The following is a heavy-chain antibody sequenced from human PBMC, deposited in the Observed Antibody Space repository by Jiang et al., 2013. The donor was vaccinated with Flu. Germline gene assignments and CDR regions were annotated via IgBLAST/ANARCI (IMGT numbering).Heavy chain of an antibody. CDR2: INHSGST. CDR1: GGSFSGYY. V-gene: IGHV4-34*01. Sequence: GLLKPSETLSLTCAVYGGSFSGYYWSWIRQPPGKGLEWIGEINHSGSTNYNPSLKSRVTISVDTSKNQFSLKLSSVTAADTAVYYCARGRLFSGSYYNDAFDIWGQGTMVTVSS. J-gene: IGHJ3*02. D-gene: IGHD1-26*01. CDR3: ARGRLFSGSYYNDAFDI.